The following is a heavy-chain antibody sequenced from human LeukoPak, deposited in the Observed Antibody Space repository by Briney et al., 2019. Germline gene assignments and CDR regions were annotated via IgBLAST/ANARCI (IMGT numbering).Heavy chain of an antibody. CDR2: IYYSGST. CDR3: ARQDDRDGFDY. Sequence: SETLSLTCTVSGGSISSGGYYWSWIRQPPGKGLEWIGYIYYSGSTNYNPSLKSRVTISVDTSKNQFSLKLSSVTAADTAVYYCARQDDRDGFDYWGQGTLVTVSS. V-gene: IGHV4-61*08. J-gene: IGHJ4*02. D-gene: IGHD5-24*01. CDR1: GGSISSGGYY.